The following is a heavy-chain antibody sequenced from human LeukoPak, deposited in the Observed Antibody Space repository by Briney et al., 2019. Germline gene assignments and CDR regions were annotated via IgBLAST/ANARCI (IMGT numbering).Heavy chain of an antibody. CDR2: IYYSGGS. CDR1: GGSISSYY. V-gene: IGHV4-59*12. D-gene: IGHD4-17*01. J-gene: IGHJ4*02. Sequence: PSETLSLTCTVSGGSISSYYWSWIRQPPGKGLEWIGFIYYSGGSNYNPSLKSRVTISVDTSKNQFSLKLSSVTAADTAVYYCALGDSGPFDYWGQGTLVTVSS. CDR3: ALGDSGPFDY.